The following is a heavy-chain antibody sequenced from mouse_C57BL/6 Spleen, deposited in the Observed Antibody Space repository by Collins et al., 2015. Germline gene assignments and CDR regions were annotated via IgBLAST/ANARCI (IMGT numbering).Heavy chain of an antibody. D-gene: IGHD2-1*01. CDR2: IWAGGST. CDR3: AIHGNYAMDY. Sequence: QVQLKESGPGLVAPSQSLSITCTVSGFSLTSYGVHWVRQPPGKGLEWLGVIWAGGSTNYNSALMSRLSISKDNSKSQVFLKMNSLQTDDTAMYYCAIHGNYAMDYWGQGTSVTVSS. CDR1: GFSLTSYG. J-gene: IGHJ4*01. V-gene: IGHV2-9*02.